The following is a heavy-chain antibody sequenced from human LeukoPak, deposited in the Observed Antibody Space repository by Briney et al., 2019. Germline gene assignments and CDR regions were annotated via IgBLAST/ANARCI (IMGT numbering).Heavy chain of an antibody. CDR3: ARDCYPGCPYGVDV. CDR2: ISATGST. Sequence: SETLSLTCTVSGGSISSDYWSWIRQPAGKGLEWIWQISATGSTKYNPSLKSRVTMSVDTSKSQFSLRVGSVTAADTAVYYCARDCYPGCPYGVDVWGQGTTVTVSS. D-gene: IGHD3-16*02. J-gene: IGHJ6*02. CDR1: GGSISSDY. V-gene: IGHV4-4*07.